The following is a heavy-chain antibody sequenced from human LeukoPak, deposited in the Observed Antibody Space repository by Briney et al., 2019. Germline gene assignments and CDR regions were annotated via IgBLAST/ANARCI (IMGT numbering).Heavy chain of an antibody. J-gene: IGHJ4*02. CDR1: GFTFGDYA. Sequence: PGGSLRLSCTTSGFTFGDYAMTWVRQAPGKGLEWVGFIRSKTYGGTTQYAASVKGRFTISRDDSKSIAYLQVNSLRTEDTAVYYCARAPPCDFWSGYYYFDKWGQGTLVTVSS. V-gene: IGHV3-49*04. CDR2: IRSKTYGGTT. D-gene: IGHD3-3*01. CDR3: ARAPPCDFWSGYYYFDK.